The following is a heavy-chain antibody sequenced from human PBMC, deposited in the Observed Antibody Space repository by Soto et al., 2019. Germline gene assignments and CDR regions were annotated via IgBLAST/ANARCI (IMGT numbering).Heavy chain of an antibody. CDR3: ARGSPPTFDY. V-gene: IGHV1-3*05. Sequence: QVQLVQSGAEEKKPGASVKVSCKASGYTFSNYAIHWVRQAPGQRLEWMGWINAGNANTKSSQKFQARVTSTRDTSASTAYMELSSLRSEDTAVYYCARGSPPTFDYWGQGTLVTVSS. D-gene: IGHD1-26*01. CDR1: GYTFSNYA. J-gene: IGHJ4*02. CDR2: INAGNANT.